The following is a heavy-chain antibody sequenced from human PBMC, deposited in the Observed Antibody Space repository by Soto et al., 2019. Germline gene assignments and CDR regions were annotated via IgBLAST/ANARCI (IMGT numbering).Heavy chain of an antibody. CDR1: GYTFTNFG. CDR2: ISAYNGNT. J-gene: IGHJ4*02. V-gene: IGHV1-18*01. CDR3: ARGWTPIDY. D-gene: IGHD2-15*01. Sequence: QVQLVQSVTEVKKPGASVKVSCKASGYTFTNFGISWVRQAPGQGLEWMGWISAYNGNTNYAQKFQGRVTMTTDTSTSTAYMEVRSLRFDDTAVYYWARGWTPIDYWGQGTLVTVSS.